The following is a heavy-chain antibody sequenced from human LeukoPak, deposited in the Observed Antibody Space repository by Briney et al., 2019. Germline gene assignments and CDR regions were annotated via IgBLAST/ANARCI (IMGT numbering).Heavy chain of an antibody. V-gene: IGHV4-4*02. J-gene: IGHJ4*02. CDR1: LDSTTSNF. CDR3: AREILGGFNPGAY. Sequence: SETLSLTCTVSLDSTTSNFWSWVRQPPGKGLEWIGEIHRSGSPNYNPSLQSRVTISIDRSRNQIVLELSSVTAADTAVYYCAREILGGFNPGAYWGQGTLVTVSS. D-gene: IGHD1-14*01. CDR2: IHRSGSP.